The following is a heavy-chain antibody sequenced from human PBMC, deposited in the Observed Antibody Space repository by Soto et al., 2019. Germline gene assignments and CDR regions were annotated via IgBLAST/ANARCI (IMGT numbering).Heavy chain of an antibody. CDR1: GYSVTNDNW. Sequence: QVQLQESGPGLVKPSGTLSLTCSVSGYSVTNDNWWSWLRQPPGRGLEWIAEIYHGGNTNYRPSLRSRVTISMDKSNNQSSLNLVSVTAADTAVYFCASGGGGGNFWGQGILVTVSS. J-gene: IGHJ4*02. V-gene: IGHV4-4*02. CDR3: ASGGGGGNF. CDR2: IYHGGNT. D-gene: IGHD3-16*01.